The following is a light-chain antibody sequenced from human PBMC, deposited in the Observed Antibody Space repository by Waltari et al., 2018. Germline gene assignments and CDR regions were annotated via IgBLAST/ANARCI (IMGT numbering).Light chain of an antibody. J-gene: IGKJ1*01. Sequence: EIVMTQSPATLSVFPGERATLSCRASQSIRSNLAWYQHKPGQAPRLLSYGASTRATGIPARFSGSGSGTELTLTISSLQSEDFAVYFCQQYDNWLGTFGQGTKVEIK. CDR2: GAS. V-gene: IGKV3-15*01. CDR1: QSIRSN. CDR3: QQYDNWLGT.